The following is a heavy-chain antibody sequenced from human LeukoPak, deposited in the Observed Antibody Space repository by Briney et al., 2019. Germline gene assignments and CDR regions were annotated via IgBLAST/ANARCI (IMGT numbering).Heavy chain of an antibody. CDR2: IYTSGST. CDR3: ARNSCPSASCYDNRGYFDY. V-gene: IGHV4-61*02. Sequence: SETLSLTCTVSGGTISSGNYWSWIRQPAGKGLEWIGRIYTSGSTNYNPSLKSRITISVDTSKNQFSLKLSSVTAADTAVYYCARNSCPSASCYDNRGYFDYWGQGTLVTVSS. D-gene: IGHD2-15*01. J-gene: IGHJ4*02. CDR1: GGTISSGNY.